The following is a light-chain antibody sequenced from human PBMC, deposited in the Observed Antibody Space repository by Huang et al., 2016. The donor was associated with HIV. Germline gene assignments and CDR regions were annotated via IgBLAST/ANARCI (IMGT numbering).Light chain of an antibody. CDR3: QQYNNWPPLT. V-gene: IGKV3-15*01. CDR1: QSVSTN. Sequence: EIVMTQSPATLSVSPGERATLSCRASQSVSTNLAWYQQKAGQAPRLLMYGTSTRATGVPARCSGSGSGTEFTLTISSRQSEDFAVYYCQQYNNWPPLTFGGGTRVEIK. J-gene: IGKJ4*01. CDR2: GTS.